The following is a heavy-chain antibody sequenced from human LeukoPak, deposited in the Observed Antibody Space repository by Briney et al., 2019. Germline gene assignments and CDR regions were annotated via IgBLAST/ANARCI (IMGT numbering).Heavy chain of an antibody. J-gene: IGHJ3*02. CDR3: GRRVRDGCHHDAFEI. V-gene: IGHV3-20*04. CDR2: INWNGSST. D-gene: IGHD5-24*01. Sequence: GSLRLSCAACGFTFSSYDMNWGRPAPGKGLEWVSGINWNGSSTGYADSVKGRFTISRDNAKNSMYLQMNSLRADDPALYYCGRRVRDGCHHDAFEILGRGGKVTLSS. CDR1: GFTFSSYD.